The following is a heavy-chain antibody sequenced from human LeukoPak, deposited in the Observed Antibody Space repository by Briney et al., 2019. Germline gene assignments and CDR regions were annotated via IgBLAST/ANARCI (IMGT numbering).Heavy chain of an antibody. CDR2: IRGAATT. J-gene: IGHJ4*02. Sequence: SGGSLRLACATSGFNFNAYTMHWVRQAPGKGLEWVSFIRGAATTNYADSVKGRFTVSSDNSKNSLYLQMNRLRPEDSGLYYCAKERDGHKDGLAHWGRGTLVTVSS. V-gene: IGHV3-43*01. CDR3: AKERDGHKDGLAH. D-gene: IGHD5-24*01. CDR1: GFNFNAYT.